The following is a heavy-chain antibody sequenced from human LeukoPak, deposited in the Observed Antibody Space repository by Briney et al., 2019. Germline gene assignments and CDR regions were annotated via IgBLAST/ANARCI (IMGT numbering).Heavy chain of an antibody. V-gene: IGHV3-23*01. D-gene: IGHD3-3*01. CDR3: AKNNEGVHDFAQTPYYFDC. J-gene: IGHJ4*02. CDR1: GFTLSSYA. Sequence: GGSLRLSCAASGFTLSSYAMSWVRPAPGKGLEWVSILSGSGDSTYYAHSVKGRFTISRDNSKNTPYLQMNSLGAEDTALYFCAKNNEGVHDFAQTPYYFDCWGQGTLVTVSS. CDR2: LSGSGDST.